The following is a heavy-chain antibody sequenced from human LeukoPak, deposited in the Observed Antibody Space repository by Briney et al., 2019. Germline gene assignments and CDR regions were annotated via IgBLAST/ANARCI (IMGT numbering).Heavy chain of an antibody. CDR1: GGSISSGGYY. Sequence: SQTLSLTCTVCGGSISSGGYYWSWIRQPAGKGLEWIGRIYTSGSTNYNPSLKSRVTISVDTSKNQFSLKLSSVTAADTAVYYCARQRGTPPYRFEPWGQGTLVTVSS. J-gene: IGHJ5*02. V-gene: IGHV4-61*02. CDR3: ARQRGTPPYRFEP. CDR2: IYTSGST. D-gene: IGHD6-25*01.